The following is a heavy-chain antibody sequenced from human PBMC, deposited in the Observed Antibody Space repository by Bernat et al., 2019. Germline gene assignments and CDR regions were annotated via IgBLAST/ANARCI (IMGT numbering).Heavy chain of an antibody. V-gene: IGHV3-48*02. CDR3: ARHPRVSLWFGELGLDY. Sequence: EVQLVESGGGLVQPGGSLRLSCAASGFNFSSYSMNWVRQAPGKGLEWVSYISSSSSTIYYADSWKGRFTISRDNAKSSRYLQMNSLRDEDTAVYYCARHPRVSLWFGELGLDYWGQGTLVTVSS. D-gene: IGHD3-10*01. CDR2: ISSSSSTI. CDR1: GFNFSSYS. J-gene: IGHJ4*02.